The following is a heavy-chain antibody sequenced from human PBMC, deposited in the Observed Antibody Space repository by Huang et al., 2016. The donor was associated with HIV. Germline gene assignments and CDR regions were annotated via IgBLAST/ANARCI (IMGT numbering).Heavy chain of an antibody. CDR2: ISWNRGDI. Sequence: EVQLEEFGGRLVQPGRSLRLSCATYGFKFDDYAMHWVRQGPGGGREWVSGISWNRGDILYADSGRGRFAISRDNAVKSLYLQMDSLRREDTALYYCVKDRRMRGSGWTFFDNWAQGTLVDVSS. D-gene: IGHD6-19*01. J-gene: IGHJ4*02. V-gene: IGHV3-9*01. CDR3: VKDRRMRGSGWTFFDN. CDR1: GFKFDDYA.